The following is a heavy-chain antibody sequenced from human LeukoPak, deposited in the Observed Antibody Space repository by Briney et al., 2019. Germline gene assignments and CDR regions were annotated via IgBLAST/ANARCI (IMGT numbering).Heavy chain of an antibody. Sequence: PSQTLSLTCTVSGGSISSGDYYWSWIRQPPGKGLEWIGYICYSGSTYYNPSLKSRVTISVDTSKNQFSLKLSSVAAADTAVYYYASEGDCSGGSCYSFDYWGQGTLVTVSS. J-gene: IGHJ4*02. D-gene: IGHD2-15*01. CDR2: ICYSGST. CDR3: ASEGDCSGGSCYSFDY. CDR1: GGSISSGDYY. V-gene: IGHV4-30-4*08.